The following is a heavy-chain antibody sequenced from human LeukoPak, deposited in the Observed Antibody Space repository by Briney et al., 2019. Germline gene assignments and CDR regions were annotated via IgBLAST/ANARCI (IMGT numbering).Heavy chain of an antibody. CDR1: GLIFSTYG. CDR3: ARGIDYGWFDP. D-gene: IGHD4-17*01. J-gene: IGHJ5*02. CDR2: IKQDGSER. V-gene: IGHV3-7*01. Sequence: PGGSLRLSCAASGLIFSTYGMSWFRQAPGKGLEWVAHIKQDGSERFYMDSAKGRFTISRDNAKNSLHLQMNSLRAEDTGVFYCARGIDYGWFDPWGQGTLVTVSS.